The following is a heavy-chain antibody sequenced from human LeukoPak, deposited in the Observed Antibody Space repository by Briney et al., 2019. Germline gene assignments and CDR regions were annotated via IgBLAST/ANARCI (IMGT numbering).Heavy chain of an antibody. J-gene: IGHJ4*02. V-gene: IGHV1-69*06. Sequence: ASVKVSCKASVGTFSSYAISWVRQAPGQGLEWMGRIIPIFGTANYAQKFQGRVTITADKSTSTAYMELSSLRSEDTAVYYCARDRGYSITFDYWGQGTLVTVSS. CDR1: VGTFSSYA. CDR2: IIPIFGTA. D-gene: IGHD5-18*01. CDR3: ARDRGYSITFDY.